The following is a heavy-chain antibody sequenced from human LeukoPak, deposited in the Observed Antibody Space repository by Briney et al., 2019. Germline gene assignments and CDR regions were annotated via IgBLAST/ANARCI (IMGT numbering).Heavy chain of an antibody. CDR3: ARGYTAMSRNYYYGMDV. J-gene: IGHJ6*02. CDR1: GGFISSDDYY. Sequence: SETLSLTCTVSGGFISSDDYYWSWIRQPAGKGLEWIGYVYDSGATNYNPSLKSRLTISVDTSKNQFSLKLRSVTAADTAVYYCARGYTAMSRNYYYGMDVWGQGTTVTVSS. CDR2: VYDSGAT. V-gene: IGHV4-61*10. D-gene: IGHD5-18*01.